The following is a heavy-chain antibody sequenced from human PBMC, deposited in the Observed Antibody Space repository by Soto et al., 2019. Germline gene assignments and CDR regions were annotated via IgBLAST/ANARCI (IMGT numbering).Heavy chain of an antibody. CDR2: INAGNGNT. CDR1: GYTFTSYA. V-gene: IGHV1-3*01. J-gene: IGHJ4*02. CDR3: ARGYLYGDYLVY. Sequence: ASVKVSCKASGYTFTSYAMHWVRQAPGQRLEWMGWINAGNGNTKYSQKFQGRVTITRDTSASTAYMELSSLRSEDTAVYYCARGYLYGDYLVYWGQGTLVTVSS. D-gene: IGHD4-17*01.